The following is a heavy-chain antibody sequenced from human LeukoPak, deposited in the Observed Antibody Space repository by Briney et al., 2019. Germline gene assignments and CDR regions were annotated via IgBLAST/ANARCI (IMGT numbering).Heavy chain of an antibody. CDR2: INHSGST. V-gene: IGHV4-34*01. D-gene: IGHD5-18*01. CDR1: GGSFSGYY. CDR3: ARGGYSYVVDY. J-gene: IGHJ4*02. Sequence: SSETLSHTCAVYGGSFSGYYWSWIRQPPGKGLEWIGEINHSGSTNYNPSLKSRVTISVDTSKNQFSLKLSSVTAADTAVYYCARGGYSYVVDYWGQGTLVTVSS.